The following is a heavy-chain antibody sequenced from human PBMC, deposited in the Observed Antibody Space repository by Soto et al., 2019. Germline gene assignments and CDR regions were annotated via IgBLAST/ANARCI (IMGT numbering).Heavy chain of an antibody. Sequence: GASVKVSCKASGGTFSIYAISWVRQAPGQGLEWMGGIIPIFGTANYAQKFQGRVTITADESTSTAYMELSSLRSEDTAVYYCARDLGYYDSSGYPDYGMDVWGQGTTVTVSS. CDR3: ARDLGYYDSSGYPDYGMDV. J-gene: IGHJ6*02. D-gene: IGHD3-22*01. CDR1: GGTFSIYA. V-gene: IGHV1-69*13. CDR2: IIPIFGTA.